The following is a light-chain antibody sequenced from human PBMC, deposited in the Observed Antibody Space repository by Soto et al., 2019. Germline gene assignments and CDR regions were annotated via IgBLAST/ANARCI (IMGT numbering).Light chain of an antibody. J-gene: IGKJ5*01. CDR1: QSVSSD. CDR2: AAS. V-gene: IGKV3-15*01. CDR3: QQYNTWPLIT. Sequence: MKQSRVTLSVTSRERATLSCRASQSVSSDLAWYQQKPGQAPRLLIYAASTRATGIPPRFSGSGSGTEFTLTISSLQSGDFAVHYCQQYNTWPLITYGQGTRLEI.